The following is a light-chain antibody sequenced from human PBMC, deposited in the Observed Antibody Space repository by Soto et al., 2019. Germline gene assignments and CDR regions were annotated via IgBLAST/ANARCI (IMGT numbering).Light chain of an antibody. Sequence: DIVMTQSPLSLPVSPGEPASISCRSSQSLLHSNGYNYLDWYLQKPGQSPQLLINLGSSRASGVPDRFSGSGSGTDFTLKISRVEAEDVGVYYCMQALESPWTFGPGTKVEIK. V-gene: IGKV2-28*01. CDR2: LGS. J-gene: IGKJ1*01. CDR3: MQALESPWT. CDR1: QSLLHSNGYNY.